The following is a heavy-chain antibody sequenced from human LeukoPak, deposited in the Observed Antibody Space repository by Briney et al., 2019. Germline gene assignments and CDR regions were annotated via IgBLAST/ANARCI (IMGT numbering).Heavy chain of an antibody. V-gene: IGHV1-8*03. D-gene: IGHD6-6*01. Sequence: ASVKVPCKASGYTFTSYDINWVRQATGQGLEWMGWMNPNSGNTGYAQKFQGRVTITRNTSISTAYMELSSLRSEDTAVDYCAREGGKYSSSSLFDYWGQGTLVTVSS. J-gene: IGHJ4*02. CDR1: GYTFTSYD. CDR2: MNPNSGNT. CDR3: AREGGKYSSSSLFDY.